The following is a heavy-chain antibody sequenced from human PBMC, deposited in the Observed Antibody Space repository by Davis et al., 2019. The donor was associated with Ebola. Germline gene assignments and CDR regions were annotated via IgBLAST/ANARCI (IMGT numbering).Heavy chain of an antibody. CDR2: IYYSGST. CDR3: ARGLTYYYDSSGYY. D-gene: IGHD3-22*01. J-gene: IGHJ4*02. V-gene: IGHV4-59*12. CDR1: SGSISSYY. Sequence: SETLSLTCTVSSGSISSYYWSWIRQPPGKGLEWIGYIYYSGSTNYKPSLKSRVAISVDTSKNQFSLRLNSVTAADTAVYYCARGLTYYYDSSGYYWGQGTLVTVSS.